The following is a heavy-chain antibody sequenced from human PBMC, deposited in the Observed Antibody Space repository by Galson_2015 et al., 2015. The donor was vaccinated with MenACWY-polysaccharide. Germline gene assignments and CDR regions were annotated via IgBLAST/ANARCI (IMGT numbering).Heavy chain of an antibody. V-gene: IGHV3-33*01. D-gene: IGHD2-2*01. J-gene: IGHJ3*02. CDR1: GLTFRGSG. CDR2: IQYDGSQK. Sequence: SLRLSCAASGLTFRGSGMHWVRQAPGKGLEWVAVIQYDGSQKQYIDSVKGRFTISRDNSKNTLYLEMNTLGVEDTAVYYCAREGSRIVFHAFDIWGQGTMVTVSS. CDR3: AREGSRIVFHAFDI.